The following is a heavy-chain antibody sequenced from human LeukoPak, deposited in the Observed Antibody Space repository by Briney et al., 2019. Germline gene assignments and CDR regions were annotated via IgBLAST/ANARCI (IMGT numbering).Heavy chain of an antibody. V-gene: IGHV1-2*02. D-gene: IGHD2-15*01. J-gene: IGHJ4*02. CDR3: ARDVGGDYIDY. CDR1: GYTFTGYY. CDR2: INPNSGGI. Sequence: ASVKVSCKASGYTFTGYYMHWVRQAPGQGLEWMGWINPNSGGINYAQKFQGRVTMARDTSISTAYMELSRLRSDDTAVYYCARDVGGDYIDYWGQGTLVTVSS.